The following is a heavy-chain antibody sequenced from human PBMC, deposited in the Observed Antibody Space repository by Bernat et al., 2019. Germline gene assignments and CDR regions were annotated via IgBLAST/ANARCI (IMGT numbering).Heavy chain of an antibody. D-gene: IGHD3-22*01. Sequence: EVQLVESGGGLVQPGGSLRLSCAASGFTFSSYWMHWVRQAPGKGLVWVSRINSDGSSTSYADSVKGRFTISRANAKNTLYLQMNSLRAEDTAVYYCARGGSYYDSSGYYSTPDYWGQGTLVTVSS. CDR2: INSDGSST. CDR3: ARGGSYYDSSGYYSTPDY. V-gene: IGHV3-74*01. J-gene: IGHJ4*02. CDR1: GFTFSSYW.